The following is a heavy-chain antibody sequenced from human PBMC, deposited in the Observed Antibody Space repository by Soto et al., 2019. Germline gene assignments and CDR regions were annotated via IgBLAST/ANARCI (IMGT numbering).Heavy chain of an antibody. D-gene: IGHD6-13*01. J-gene: IGHJ3*02. Sequence: QVQLVQSGAEVKKPGASVKVSCKASGYTFTGYYMHWVRQAPGQGLEWMGWINPNSGGTNYAQKFQGWVTMTRDPSISTAYMELSRLRSDDTAVYYCARSGYSSNKRDAFDIWGQGTMVTVSS. CDR3: ARSGYSSNKRDAFDI. V-gene: IGHV1-2*04. CDR1: GYTFTGYY. CDR2: INPNSGGT.